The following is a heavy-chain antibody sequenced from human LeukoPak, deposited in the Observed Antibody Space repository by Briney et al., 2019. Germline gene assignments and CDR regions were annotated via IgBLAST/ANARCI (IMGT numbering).Heavy chain of an antibody. CDR2: ISSSGSTI. J-gene: IGHJ6*02. CDR1: VYTFSDYY. Sequence: GGSLRLSCAHSVYTFSDYYMSCIPQAPGKGLEWVSYISSSGSTIYYADSVKGRFTISRDNAKNSLYLQMNSLRAEDTAVYYCARVAYRYYGMDVWGQGSTVTVS. D-gene: IGHD3-16*02. CDR3: ARVAYRYYGMDV. V-gene: IGHV3-11*01.